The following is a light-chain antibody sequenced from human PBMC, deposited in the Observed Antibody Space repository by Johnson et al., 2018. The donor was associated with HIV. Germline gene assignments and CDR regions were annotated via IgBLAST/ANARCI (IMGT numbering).Light chain of an antibody. J-gene: IGLJ1*01. CDR3: GTWDSSLSVLYC. CDR1: SSNIGNNY. V-gene: IGLV1-51*01. CDR2: DNN. Sequence: QSVLTQPPSVSAAPGQKVTISCSGSSSNIGNNYVSWYQQLPGTAPKLLIYDNNKRPSGIPDRFSGSKSGTSATLGITGLQTGDEADYYCGTWDSSLSVLYCFGTGLKGTVL.